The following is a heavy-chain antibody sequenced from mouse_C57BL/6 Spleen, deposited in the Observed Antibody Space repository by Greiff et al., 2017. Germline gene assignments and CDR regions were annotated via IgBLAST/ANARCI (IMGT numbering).Heavy chain of an antibody. CDR1: GFNIKDDY. V-gene: IGHV14-4*01. D-gene: IGHD1-1*01. CDR2: IDPENGDT. CDR3: TSMTTVVATRGYFDV. J-gene: IGHJ1*03. Sequence: VQLQQSGAELVRPGASVKLSCTASGFNIKDDYMHWVKQRPEQGLEWIGWIDPENGDTEYASKFQGKATITADTSSNTAYLQLSSLTSEDTAVDYCTSMTTVVATRGYFDVWGTGTTVTVSS.